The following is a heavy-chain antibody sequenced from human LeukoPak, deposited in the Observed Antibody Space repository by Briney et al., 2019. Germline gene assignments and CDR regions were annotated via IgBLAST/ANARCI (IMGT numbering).Heavy chain of an antibody. D-gene: IGHD3-16*01. CDR1: GFTFSSYA. CDR2: ISYDGSNK. J-gene: IGHJ3*02. CDR3: ARVCRLGAFDI. Sequence: PGRSLRLSCAASGFTFSSYAMHWVRQAPGKGLEWVAVISYDGSNKYYADSVKGRFTISRDNSKNTLYLQMNSLRAEDTAVYYCARVCRLGAFDIWGQGTMVTVSS. V-gene: IGHV3-30*04.